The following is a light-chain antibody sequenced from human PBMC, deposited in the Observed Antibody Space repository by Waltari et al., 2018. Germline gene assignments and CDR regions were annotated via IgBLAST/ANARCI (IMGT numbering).Light chain of an antibody. J-gene: IGLJ2*01. CDR1: NSDVGGYDF. Sequence: QSALTQPPSASGPPGQSAPISCPGTNSDVGGYDFVSWYQQHPGKAPKPMIYAVSKRPSGVPDRFSGSKSGNTASLTVSGLQADDEADYYCCSYAGGNNLLFGGGTKLTVL. CDR2: AVS. V-gene: IGLV2-8*01. CDR3: CSYAGGNNLL.